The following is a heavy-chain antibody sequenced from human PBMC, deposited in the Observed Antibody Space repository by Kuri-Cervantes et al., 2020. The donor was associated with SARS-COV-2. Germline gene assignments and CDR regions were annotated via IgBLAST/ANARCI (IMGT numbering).Heavy chain of an antibody. CDR3: ARDSSISASPYVPFDY. Sequence: GGSLRLSFAASGFTFSSYSMNWVRQAPGKGMERVSYISSSSSTIYYADSVKGRLTIARNNAKNSLYLQMNSLRAEYTAVYYCARDSSISASPYVPFDYWGQGTLVTVSS. CDR1: GFTFSSYS. V-gene: IGHV3-48*01. J-gene: IGHJ4*02. CDR2: ISSSSSTI. D-gene: IGHD6-6*01.